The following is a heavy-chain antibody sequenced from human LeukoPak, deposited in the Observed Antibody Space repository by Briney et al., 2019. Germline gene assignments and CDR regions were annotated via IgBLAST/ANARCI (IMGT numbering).Heavy chain of an antibody. CDR1: GFTFSSYA. V-gene: IGHV3-23*01. J-gene: IGHJ6*03. Sequence: GGSLRLSCAASGFTFSSYAMGWVRQAPGKGLEWVSAISGSGGSTYYADSVKGRFTISRDNSKNTLYLQMNSLRAEDTAVYYCAKGTGYDFWSGYPYYYYYMDVWGKGTTVTVSS. CDR3: AKGTGYDFWSGYPYYYYYMDV. D-gene: IGHD3-3*01. CDR2: ISGSGGST.